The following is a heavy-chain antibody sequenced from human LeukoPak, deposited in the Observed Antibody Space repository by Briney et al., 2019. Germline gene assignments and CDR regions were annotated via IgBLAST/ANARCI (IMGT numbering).Heavy chain of an antibody. V-gene: IGHV3-30*02. CDR2: IRYDGSNK. D-gene: IGHD6-19*01. J-gene: IGHJ4*02. CDR1: GFTFSSYG. CDR3: ANGRGGIAVAPFDY. Sequence: GGSLRLSCAASGFTFSSYGMHWVRQAPGKGLEWVAFIRYDGSNKYYADSVKGRFTISRDNSKNTLYLQMNSLRAEDTAVYYCANGRGGIAVAPFDYWGQGTLVTVSS.